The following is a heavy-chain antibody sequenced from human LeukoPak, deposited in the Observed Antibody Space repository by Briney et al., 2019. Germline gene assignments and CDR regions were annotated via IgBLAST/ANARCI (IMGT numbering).Heavy chain of an antibody. CDR1: GGSISSGSYY. CDR2: IYTSGST. V-gene: IGHV4-61*02. Sequence: SQTLSLTCTVSGGSISSGSYYWSWIRQPAGKGPEWIGRIYTSGSTNYNPSLKSRVTISVDTSKNQFSLKLSSVTAADTAVYYCARGEGAFDIWGQGTMVTVSS. CDR3: ARGEGAFDI. D-gene: IGHD1-26*01. J-gene: IGHJ3*02.